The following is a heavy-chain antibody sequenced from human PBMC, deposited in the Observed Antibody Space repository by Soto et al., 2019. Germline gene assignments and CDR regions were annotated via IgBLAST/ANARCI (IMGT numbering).Heavy chain of an antibody. Sequence: QVQLVESGGGVVQPGRSLRLSCAASGFNFDSYGMHWVRQAPGKGLEWVAVIWYDGSNEYYADSVKGRFTVSRVNAKNTVYLQMNSLRVEDTAVYYCARELTAVTTPSFDHWGQGAQVIVSS. D-gene: IGHD4-17*01. V-gene: IGHV3-33*01. CDR1: GFNFDSYG. CDR3: ARELTAVTTPSFDH. J-gene: IGHJ5*02. CDR2: IWYDGSNE.